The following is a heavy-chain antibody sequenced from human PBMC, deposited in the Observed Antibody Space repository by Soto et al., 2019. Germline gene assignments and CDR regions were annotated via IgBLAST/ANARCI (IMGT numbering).Heavy chain of an antibody. D-gene: IGHD3-22*01. CDR2: MWYDESRT. Sequence: QVQLVESGGGVVQPGRSRRLSCAASGFTYSNYGMHWVRQAPERGLEGVAAMWYDESRTFYAESVKGRFTISRDESTKTIYREMKTLRADDTGVYYCVRDDSFHDSSAPWGQGTPVTVSS. V-gene: IGHV3-33*01. J-gene: IGHJ5*02. CDR3: VRDDSFHDSSAP. CDR1: GFTYSNYG.